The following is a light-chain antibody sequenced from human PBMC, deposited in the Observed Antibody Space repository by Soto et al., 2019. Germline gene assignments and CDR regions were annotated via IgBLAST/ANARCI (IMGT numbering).Light chain of an antibody. V-gene: IGKV2-28*01. J-gene: IGKJ1*01. CDR2: LGS. CDR1: QSLLHSNGYDS. CDR3: MQALQSPPT. Sequence: VMTQSPLSLPVTPGEAASISCRSSQSLLHSNGYDSLDWYLQKPGQSPQLLIYLGSNRASGVPARFSGSGSGTDFTLKISRVEADDVGVYYCMQALQSPPTFGQGTKVEIK.